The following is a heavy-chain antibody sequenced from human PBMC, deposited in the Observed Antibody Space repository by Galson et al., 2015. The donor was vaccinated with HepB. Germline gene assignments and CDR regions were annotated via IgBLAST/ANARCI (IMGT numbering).Heavy chain of an antibody. CDR3: ARLVKSTGHNWFDP. Sequence: SLRLSCAASGFTFDDYWMSWVRQAPGKGLEWVANIKQDEREKYYVDSVKGRFTISRDNAKNSLYLQMNSPRVEDTAVYYCARLVKSTGHNWFDPWGQGTLVIVSS. D-gene: IGHD1-1*01. CDR2: IKQDEREK. CDR1: GFTFDDYW. V-gene: IGHV3-7*03. J-gene: IGHJ5*02.